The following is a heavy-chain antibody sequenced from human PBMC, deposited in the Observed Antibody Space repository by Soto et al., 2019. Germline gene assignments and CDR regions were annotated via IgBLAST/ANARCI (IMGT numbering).Heavy chain of an antibody. D-gene: IGHD6-6*01. CDR2: ISAYNGNT. Sequence: ASVKVSCKASGYTFTSYGISWVRQAPGQGLEWMGWISAYNGNTNYAQKLQGRVTMTTDTSTSTAYMELRSLRSDDTAVYYCARDAVAASEKYYFDYWGQGTLVTVSS. CDR1: GYTFTSYG. J-gene: IGHJ4*02. CDR3: ARDAVAASEKYYFDY. V-gene: IGHV1-18*01.